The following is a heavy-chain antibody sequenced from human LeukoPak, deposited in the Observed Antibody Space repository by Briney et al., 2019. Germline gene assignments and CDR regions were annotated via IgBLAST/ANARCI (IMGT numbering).Heavy chain of an antibody. CDR3: ARISDTVTTPFDY. V-gene: IGHV3-48*01. Sequence: PGGSLRLSCAASGFSFSRYSMNWVRQAPGKGLEWLSYISSSSSTIYYVDSVKGRFTISRDNAKNSLYLQMNSLRAEDTAVYYCARISDTVTTPFDYWGQGTLVTVSS. D-gene: IGHD4-17*01. J-gene: IGHJ4*02. CDR2: ISSSSSTI. CDR1: GFSFSRYS.